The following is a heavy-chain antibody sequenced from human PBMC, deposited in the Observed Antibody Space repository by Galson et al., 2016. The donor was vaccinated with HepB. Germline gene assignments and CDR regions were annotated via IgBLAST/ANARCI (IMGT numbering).Heavy chain of an antibody. Sequence: SETLSLTCAVSGASISNDYWWSWVRQSPEKGFEWLGEIYQTGTANYNPSFTRRATISVDTSKNQISLRLDSMTAADTALYYCARGTLGTTATMAFDYWGPGTLVSVAS. D-gene: IGHD1-26*01. V-gene: IGHV4-4*02. CDR2: IYQTGTA. CDR3: ARGTLGTTATMAFDY. J-gene: IGHJ4*02. CDR1: GASISNDYW.